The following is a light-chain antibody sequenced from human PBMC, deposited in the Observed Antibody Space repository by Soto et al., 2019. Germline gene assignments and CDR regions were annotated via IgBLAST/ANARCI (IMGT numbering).Light chain of an antibody. CDR2: AAS. V-gene: IGKV1-39*01. CDR3: QQSYGTPEIT. CDR1: QDISTY. Sequence: DIQMTQSPSSLSASVGDRVTITCRASQDISTYLNWYQLKPGKAPELLIYAASSLQSGVPSRFSGRGSGTDFTLTISSLQPEDFATYYCQQSYGTPEITFGGGTKVEIK. J-gene: IGKJ4*01.